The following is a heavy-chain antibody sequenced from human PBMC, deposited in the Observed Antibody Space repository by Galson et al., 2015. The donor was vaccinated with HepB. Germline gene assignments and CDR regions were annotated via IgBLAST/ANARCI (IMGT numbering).Heavy chain of an antibody. V-gene: IGHV3-30-3*01. CDR3: ARADEQQLVFSHYYYYYYMDV. J-gene: IGHJ6*03. CDR1: GFTFSSYA. CDR2: ISYDGSNK. Sequence: SLRLSCAASGFTFSSYAMHWVRQAPGKGLEWVAVISYDGSNKYYADSVKGRFTISRDNSKNTLYLQMNSLRAEDTAVYYCARADEQQLVFSHYYYYYYMDVWGKGTTVTVPS. D-gene: IGHD6-13*01.